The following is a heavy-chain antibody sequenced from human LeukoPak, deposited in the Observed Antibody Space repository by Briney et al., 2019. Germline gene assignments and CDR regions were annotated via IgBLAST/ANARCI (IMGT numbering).Heavy chain of an antibody. J-gene: IGHJ4*02. D-gene: IGHD3-10*01. V-gene: IGHV4-34*01. CDR1: GGSFSGYY. CDR2: INHSGST. Sequence: SETLSLTCAVYGGSFSGYYWSWIRQPPGKGLEWIGEINHSGSTNYNPSLKSRVTISVDTSKNQFSLKLSSVTAADTAVYYCARGPGTMVRGARGGGDYWGQGTLVTVSS. CDR3: ARGPGTMVRGARGGGDY.